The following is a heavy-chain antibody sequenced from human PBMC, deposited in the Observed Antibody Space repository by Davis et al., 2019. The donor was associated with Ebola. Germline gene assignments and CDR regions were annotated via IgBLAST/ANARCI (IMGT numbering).Heavy chain of an antibody. D-gene: IGHD3-10*01. CDR1: GYTFTGYY. V-gene: IGHV1-2*06. Sequence: ASVKVSCKASGYTFTGYYLHWVRQAPGQGLEWMGRINPYSGGTNYAQKFQGRVILTTDTSTSTAYMELRSLRSDDTAVYYCARDIGYSFGSGSYSKYDYWGQGTLVTVSS. J-gene: IGHJ4*02. CDR2: INPYSGGT. CDR3: ARDIGYSFGSGSYSKYDY.